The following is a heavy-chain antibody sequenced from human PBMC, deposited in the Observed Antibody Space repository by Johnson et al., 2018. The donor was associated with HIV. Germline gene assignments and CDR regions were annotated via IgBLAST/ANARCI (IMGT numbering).Heavy chain of an antibody. Sequence: EWVSYISSSGSTIYYADSVKGRFTISRDNAKNSLYLQMNSLRAEDTAVYYCASITTIAAAGRGAFDIWGQGTMVTVSS. CDR3: ASITTIAAAGRGAFDI. V-gene: IGHV3-11*04. D-gene: IGHD6-13*01. CDR2: ISSSGSTI. J-gene: IGHJ3*02.